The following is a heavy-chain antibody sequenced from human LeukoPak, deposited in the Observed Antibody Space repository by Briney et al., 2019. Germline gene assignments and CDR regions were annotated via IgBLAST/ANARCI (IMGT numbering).Heavy chain of an antibody. V-gene: IGHV3-21*01. CDR2: ISSSSSYI. Sequence: NPRGSLRLSCAASGFTFSSYNMNWVRQAPGKGLEWVSSISSSSSYIYYADSVRGRFTISRDNAKNSLYLQMNSLRAEDTAVYYCARDSSSCPNDYWGQGTLVTVSS. CDR3: ARDSSSCPNDY. CDR1: GFTFSSYN. D-gene: IGHD6-13*01. J-gene: IGHJ4*02.